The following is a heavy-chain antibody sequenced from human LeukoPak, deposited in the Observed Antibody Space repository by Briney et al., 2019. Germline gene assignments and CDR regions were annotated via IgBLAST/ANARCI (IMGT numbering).Heavy chain of an antibody. Sequence: GGSLRLSCAASGFSFSSYFMHWVRQAPGKGLEWVSSISFDSGAETHHADSVKGRFTISRDNAKNSLYLQMNSLRADDTAVYYCARDSTPEGFDSWGQGTLVTVSS. V-gene: IGHV3-21*01. J-gene: IGHJ4*02. CDR1: GFSFSSYF. CDR3: ARDSTPEGFDS. CDR2: ISFDSGAET.